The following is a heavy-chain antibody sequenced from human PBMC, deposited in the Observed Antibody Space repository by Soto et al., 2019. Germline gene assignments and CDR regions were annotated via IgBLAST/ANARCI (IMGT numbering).Heavy chain of an antibody. V-gene: IGHV1-69*06. CDR1: GGTFSSYA. J-gene: IGHJ4*02. CDR2: IIPIFGTA. Sequence: ASVKVSCKASGGTFSSYAISWVRQAPGQGLEWMGGIIPIFGTANYARKFQGRVTITADKSTSTAYMELSSLRSEDTAVYYCALHYYDSSGYYTHFDYWGQGTLVTVSS. CDR3: ALHYYDSSGYYTHFDY. D-gene: IGHD3-22*01.